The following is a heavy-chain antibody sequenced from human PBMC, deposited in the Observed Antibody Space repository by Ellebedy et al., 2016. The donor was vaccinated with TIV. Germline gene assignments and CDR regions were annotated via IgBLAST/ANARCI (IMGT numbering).Heavy chain of an antibody. Sequence: GESLKISCAASGFTFSDYEMNWVRQAPGKGLEWLSYITGSGTTMYYADSVKGRFTISRDNANNSLSLQLCSLRAEDTAVYYCARDFSVGGFDLWGQGTLVIVSS. D-gene: IGHD3-16*01. V-gene: IGHV3-48*03. CDR1: GFTFSDYE. CDR2: ITGSGTTM. J-gene: IGHJ4*02. CDR3: ARDFSVGGFDL.